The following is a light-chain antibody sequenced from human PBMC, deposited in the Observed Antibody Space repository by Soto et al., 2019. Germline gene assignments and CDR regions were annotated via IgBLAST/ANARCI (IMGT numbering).Light chain of an antibody. J-gene: IGLJ2*01. Sequence: QSVPTQPPSASGSPVQSVTISCTGTSSDVGGYKYVSWYQQLPGKAPKLMIYEVTKRPSGVPDRFSGSKSGNTASLTVSGLRAEDEADYYCSSYAGSNDVIFGGGTKLTVL. CDR3: SSYAGSNDVI. CDR1: SSDVGGYKY. CDR2: EVT. V-gene: IGLV2-8*01.